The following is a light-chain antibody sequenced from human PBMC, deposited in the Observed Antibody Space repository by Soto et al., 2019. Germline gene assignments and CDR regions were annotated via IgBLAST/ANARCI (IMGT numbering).Light chain of an antibody. CDR3: QQYGSSAT. CDR2: GAS. J-gene: IGKJ5*01. CDR1: QSVSSSY. Sequence: EIVLTQSPCTLSLSPGERATLSCRASQSVSSSYLAWYQQKPGQAPRLLIYGASSRATGIPDRFSGSGSGTDFTLTISRLEPEDFAVYYCQQYGSSATFGQGTRLEIK. V-gene: IGKV3-20*01.